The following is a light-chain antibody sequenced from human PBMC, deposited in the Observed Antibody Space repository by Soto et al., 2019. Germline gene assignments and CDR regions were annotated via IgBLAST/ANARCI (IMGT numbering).Light chain of an antibody. V-gene: IGKV1-5*01. CDR3: QQYKNYPRT. Sequence: DSQMTQSPSTLSASVGDRVTISCRASQSISSWLAWYQQKPGKAPKLLIYDASSLTSGVPSRFSGSGSGTEFTLTIRSLQPDDFATYYCQQYKNYPRTFGGGTKVDIK. CDR2: DAS. J-gene: IGKJ4*01. CDR1: QSISSW.